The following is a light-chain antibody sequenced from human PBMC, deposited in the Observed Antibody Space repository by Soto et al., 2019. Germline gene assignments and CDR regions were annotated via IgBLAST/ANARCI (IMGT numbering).Light chain of an antibody. V-gene: IGLV1-44*01. J-gene: IGLJ1*01. CDR2: SND. CDR1: SSNIGSNT. CDR3: AAWDAGLFV. Sequence: QSVLTQPPSASGTPGQRVTISCSGSSSNIGSNTVNWYQQLPGTAPKLLISSNDQRPSGVPDRFSGSKSGTSASLAISGLQSDDESDYYCAAWDAGLFVFGSGTKLTVL.